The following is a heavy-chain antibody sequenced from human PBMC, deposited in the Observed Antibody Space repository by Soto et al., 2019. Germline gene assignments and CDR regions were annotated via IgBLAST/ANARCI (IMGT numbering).Heavy chain of an antibody. Sequence: KTSETLSLTCSVSGGSMSEYFWSWIRQSPERGLEWIGYVYYLGSTDYNPSLKSRVTISVDTSKRQFSLRLSSVTAADAAIYYCARDGYDGSGSPYPAYWGPGIQVTVSS. J-gene: IGHJ4*02. CDR3: ARDGYDGSGSPYPAY. V-gene: IGHV4-59*01. CDR2: VYYLGST. D-gene: IGHD3-10*01. CDR1: GGSMSEYF.